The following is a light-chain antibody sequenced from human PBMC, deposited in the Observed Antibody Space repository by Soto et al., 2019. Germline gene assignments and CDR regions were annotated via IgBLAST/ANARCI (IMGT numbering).Light chain of an antibody. CDR3: QQYNNWWT. V-gene: IGKV3-15*01. CDR2: GAS. Sequence: EILIAQSPATPSVSPGERAPPSFRASQSVDSNLAWYQQKPGQAPRLLIYGASTRATGISARFSGSGSGTEFTLTISSLQSEDFGVYYCQQYNNWWTFGQGTKVDIK. CDR1: QSVDSN. J-gene: IGKJ1*01.